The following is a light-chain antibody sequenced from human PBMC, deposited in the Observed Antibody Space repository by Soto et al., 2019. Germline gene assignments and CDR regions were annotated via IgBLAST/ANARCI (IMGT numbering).Light chain of an antibody. CDR2: GAS. J-gene: IGKJ1*01. V-gene: IGKV3-20*01. Sequence: EIVLTQSPGTLSLSPGERATLSRRASQSVSSSYLAWYQQKPGRAPRLLIYGASSRATGIPDRFSGSGSGTDFALTIIRLEPEDFAVYYCQQYGTTRWTFGQGTKVDIK. CDR3: QQYGTTRWT. CDR1: QSVSSSY.